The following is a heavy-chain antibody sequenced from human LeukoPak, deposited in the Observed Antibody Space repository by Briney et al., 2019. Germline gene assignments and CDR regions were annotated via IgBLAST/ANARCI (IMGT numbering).Heavy chain of an antibody. CDR1: GFTFSSYW. Sequence: GGSLRLSCASSGFTFSSYWMHWVRQAPGKGLIWVPRINTDGGTTNYADSVKGRFTISRDNARNTLYLQVNSLRCEDTSVYYXARXXLLGSXSLDYCXQGILVTVSS. D-gene: IGHD3-10*01. CDR3: ARXXLLGSXSLDY. CDR2: INTDGGTT. V-gene: IGHV3-74*01. J-gene: IGHJ4*02.